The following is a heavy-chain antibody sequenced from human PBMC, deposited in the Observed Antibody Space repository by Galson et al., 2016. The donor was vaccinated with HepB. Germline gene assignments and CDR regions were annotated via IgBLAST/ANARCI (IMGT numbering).Heavy chain of an antibody. Sequence: PALVKPTQTLTLTCAFSGFSLSTSGVGVGWIRQPPGKALEWLALIYWNDHKRHSPSLQIRLTITKDTSKKQVVLTMTNMDPVDTATYFCALTGSYQASDGFDIWGQGTTVTVSS. CDR2: IYWNDHK. CDR3: ALTGSYQASDGFDI. V-gene: IGHV2-5*01. D-gene: IGHD1-26*01. CDR1: GFSLSTSGVG. J-gene: IGHJ3*02.